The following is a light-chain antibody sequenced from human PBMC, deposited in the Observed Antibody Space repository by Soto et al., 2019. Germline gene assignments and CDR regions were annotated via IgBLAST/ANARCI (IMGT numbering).Light chain of an antibody. Sequence: QSVLTQPASVSGSPGQSITISCTGTSSDAGGYNYVSWSQQHPGKAPKLLISEVSNRPSGVSNRFSGSKSGNTASLTISGLQADDEADYYCSSYTASSTLLFGTGTKVTVL. CDR1: SSDAGGYNY. CDR3: SSYTASSTLL. V-gene: IGLV2-14*03. J-gene: IGLJ1*01. CDR2: EVS.